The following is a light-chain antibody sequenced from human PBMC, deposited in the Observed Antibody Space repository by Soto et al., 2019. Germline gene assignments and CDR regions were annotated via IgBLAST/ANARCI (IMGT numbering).Light chain of an antibody. CDR1: SGHSNYA. Sequence: QPVLTQSPSASASLGASVKLTCTLSSGHSNYAIAWHQQQSEKGPRYLMKLSSDGSHSKGDGIPDRFSGSSSGAERYLTISSLQSEDEADYYRQTWGSGIVVFGGGTKPTVL. J-gene: IGLJ2*01. CDR3: QTWGSGIVV. V-gene: IGLV4-69*01. CDR2: LSSDGSH.